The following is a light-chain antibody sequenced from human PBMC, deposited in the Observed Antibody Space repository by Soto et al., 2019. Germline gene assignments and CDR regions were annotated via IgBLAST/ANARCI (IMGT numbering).Light chain of an antibody. J-gene: IGKJ1*01. CDR2: GAS. Sequence: EIVLTQSPGTLSLSPGERATLSCRAIQSVSSSYLAWYQQKPGQAPRLLIYGASSRATGIPDRFSGSGSGTDFTLTTSRLEPEDFAVYYCQQYGSSPLWTFGQGTKV. CDR1: QSVSSSY. V-gene: IGKV3-20*01. CDR3: QQYGSSPLWT.